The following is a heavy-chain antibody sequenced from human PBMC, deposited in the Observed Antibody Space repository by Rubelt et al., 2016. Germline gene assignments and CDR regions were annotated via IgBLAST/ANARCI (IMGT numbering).Heavy chain of an antibody. CDR2: ISGSGGST. D-gene: IGHD6-13*01. CDR3: AKDSSCLTTLGHFDY. Sequence: WVSAISGSGGSTYYADPVKGRFNIPRDNPKNTLYLQMNSLRAEDTAVYYCAKDSSCLTTLGHFDYWGQGTLVTVSS. V-gene: IGHV3-23*01. J-gene: IGHJ4*02.